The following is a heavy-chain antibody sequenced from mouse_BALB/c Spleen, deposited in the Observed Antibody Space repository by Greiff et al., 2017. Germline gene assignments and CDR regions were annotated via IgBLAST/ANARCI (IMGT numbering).Heavy chain of an antibody. J-gene: IGHJ3*01. CDR1: GFTFSSYA. CDR2: ISSGGST. CDR3: ARTGTATPDY. Sequence: EVKLVESGGGLVKPGGSLKLSCAASGFTFSSYAMSWVRQTPEKRLEWVASISSGGSTYYPDSVKGRFTISRDNARNILYLQMSSLRSEDTAMYYCARTGTATPDYWGQGTLVTVSA. D-gene: IGHD1-2*01. V-gene: IGHV5-6-5*01.